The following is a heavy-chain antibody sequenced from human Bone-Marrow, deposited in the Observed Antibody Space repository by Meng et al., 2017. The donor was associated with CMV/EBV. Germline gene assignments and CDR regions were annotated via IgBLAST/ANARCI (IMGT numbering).Heavy chain of an antibody. D-gene: IGHD3-3*01. Sequence: ASVKVSCKASGYTFTSYDINWVRQATGQGLEWMGWMNPNSSNTGYAQKFQGRVTMTRNTSISTAYMELSSLRSEDTAVYYCARSSDFWSGYYPYWGHGTLVTVSS. J-gene: IGHJ1*01. CDR2: MNPNSSNT. V-gene: IGHV1-8*01. CDR3: ARSSDFWSGYYPY. CDR1: GYTFTSYD.